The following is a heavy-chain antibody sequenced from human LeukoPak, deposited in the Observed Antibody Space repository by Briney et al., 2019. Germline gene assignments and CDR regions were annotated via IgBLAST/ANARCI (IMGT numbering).Heavy chain of an antibody. CDR2: IRQDGSEK. J-gene: IGHJ5*02. D-gene: IGHD3-22*01. CDR3: ARVGGLYDSNGCFSS. Sequence: GGSLRLSCAASGFTFSSYAMSWVRQAPGKGLEWVANIRQDGSEKHYVDSVKGRFTISRDNAKNSLYLQMDSLRAEDTAVYYCARVGGLYDSNGCFSSWGQGTLVAVSS. V-gene: IGHV3-7*05. CDR1: GFTFSSYA.